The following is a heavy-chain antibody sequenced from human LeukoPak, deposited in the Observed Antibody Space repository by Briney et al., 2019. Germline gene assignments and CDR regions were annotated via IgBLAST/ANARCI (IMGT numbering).Heavy chain of an antibody. CDR3: ARGRSRERGSYGY. CDR1: GFTFSSYA. V-gene: IGHV3-21*01. J-gene: IGHJ4*02. D-gene: IGHD1-26*01. Sequence: PGGSLRLSCAASGFTFSSYAMNWVRQAPGKGLEWVSSISSSSSYIYYADSVKGRFTISRDNAKNSLYLQMNSLRAEDTAVYYCARGRSRERGSYGYWGQGTLVTVSS. CDR2: ISSSSSYI.